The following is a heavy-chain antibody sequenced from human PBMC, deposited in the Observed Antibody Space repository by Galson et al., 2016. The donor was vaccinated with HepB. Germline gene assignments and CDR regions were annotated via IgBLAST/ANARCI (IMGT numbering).Heavy chain of an antibody. D-gene: IGHD6-19*01. CDR3: TTVLSTASMSGWYYWGFDS. J-gene: IGHJ4*02. Sequence: SLRLSCAASGFTFSNVWMNWVRQAPGKGLEWVGRIKSKVDGGAADYAAPVKGRFTISGDDSKNTLYLQMTGLKTEDTAVYYCTTVLSTASMSGWYYWGFDSWGQGTLVTVSS. CDR2: IKSKVDGGAA. V-gene: IGHV3-15*07. CDR1: GFTFSNVW.